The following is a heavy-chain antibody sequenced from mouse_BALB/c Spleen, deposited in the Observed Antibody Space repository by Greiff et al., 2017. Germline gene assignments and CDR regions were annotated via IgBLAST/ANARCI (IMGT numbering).Heavy chain of an antibody. D-gene: IGHD6-1*01. V-gene: IGHV1-7*01. CDR3: ARGVPRGLAY. Sequence: VQLQQSGAELAKPGASVKMSCKASGYTFTSYWMHWVKQRPGQGLEWIGYINPSTGYNEYNQKFKDKATLTADKSSSTAYMQLSSLTSEDSAVYYCARGVPRGLAYWGQGTLVTVSA. J-gene: IGHJ3*01. CDR2: INPSTGYN. CDR1: GYTFTSYW.